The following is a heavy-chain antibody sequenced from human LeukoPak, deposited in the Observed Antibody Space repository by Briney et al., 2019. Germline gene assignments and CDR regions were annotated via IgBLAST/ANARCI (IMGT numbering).Heavy chain of an antibody. D-gene: IGHD2-2*01. V-gene: IGHV1-24*01. CDR2: FDPEDGET. Sequence: ASVKVSCKVPGYTLTELSMHWVRQAPGKGLEWMGGFDPEDGETIYAQKFQGRVTMTEDTSTDTAYMELSSLRSEDTAVYYCATKTPIIVVVPAAAYYYYGMDVWGQGTTVTVSS. CDR3: ATKTPIIVVVPAAAYYYYGMDV. CDR1: GYTLTELS. J-gene: IGHJ6*02.